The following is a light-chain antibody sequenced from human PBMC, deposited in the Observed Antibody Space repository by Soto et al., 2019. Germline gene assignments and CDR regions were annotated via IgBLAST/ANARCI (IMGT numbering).Light chain of an antibody. CDR1: QSVGTD. J-gene: IGKJ1*01. CDR3: QQYNNWPPRT. Sequence: EIVMTQSPATLSVSPGERATLSCSASQSVGTDLAWFQQKPGQAPRLLVYGASITAAGIPARFSGSGSGTEFTLTISSLQSEDFAVYYCQQYNNWPPRTFGQGTKVEIK. V-gene: IGKV3-15*01. CDR2: GAS.